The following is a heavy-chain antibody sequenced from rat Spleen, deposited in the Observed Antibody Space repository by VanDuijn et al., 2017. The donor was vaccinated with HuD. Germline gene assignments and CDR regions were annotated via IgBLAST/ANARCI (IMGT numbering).Heavy chain of an antibody. J-gene: IGHJ3*01. CDR3: ATRGNNPFAY. V-gene: IGHV5S10*01. CDR1: GFTFSDYD. CDR2: INYDGRST. Sequence: EVQLVESGGGLVQPGRSLKLSCAASGFTFSDYDMAWVRQAPKKGLEWVATINYDGRSTHYRDSVKGRFTISRDKAKSTLYLQMDSLRSEDTATYYCATRGNNPFAYWGQGTLVTVSS. D-gene: IGHD1-10*01.